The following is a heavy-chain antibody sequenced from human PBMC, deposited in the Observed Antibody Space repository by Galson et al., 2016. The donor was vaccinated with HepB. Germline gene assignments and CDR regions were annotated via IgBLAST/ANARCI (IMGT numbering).Heavy chain of an antibody. Sequence: SSRGITTYYADSVKGRFTVSRDNSKNTLFLQLNSLRAEDTAVYYCAKDFGSSGYYQLFEYWGQGTLVAVSS. V-gene: IGHV3-23*01. CDR3: AKDFGSSGYYQLFEY. CDR2: SSRGITT. D-gene: IGHD3-22*01. J-gene: IGHJ4*02.